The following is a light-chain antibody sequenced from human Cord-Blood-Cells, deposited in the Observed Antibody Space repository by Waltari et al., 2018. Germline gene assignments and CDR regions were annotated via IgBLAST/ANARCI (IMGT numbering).Light chain of an antibody. CDR3: SSYTSSSTVV. CDR1: SSDVGGYNY. Sequence: QSALTQPASVSGSPGQSITISCTGTSSDVGGYNYVSWYQQHPGKAPKLRIYDVSKRPSGVSNRFSGSKSGNTASLTISGRQAEDEADYYCSSYTSSSTVVFGGGTKRTVL. J-gene: IGLJ2*01. V-gene: IGLV2-14*01. CDR2: DVS.